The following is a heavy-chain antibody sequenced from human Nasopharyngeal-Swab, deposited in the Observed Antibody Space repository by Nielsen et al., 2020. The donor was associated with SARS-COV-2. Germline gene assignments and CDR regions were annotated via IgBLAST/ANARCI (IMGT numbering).Heavy chain of an antibody. CDR3: VRDRYCSGGSCYSPAFDI. V-gene: IGHV3-48*02. J-gene: IGHJ3*02. D-gene: IGHD2-15*01. CDR1: GFAFIDYS. CDR2: ITSSSSTR. Sequence: GGSLRLSCAASGFAFIDYSMDWVRQAPGKGLEWVSYITSSSSTRYYADSVKGRFTVSRDNAKNSLYLQMSSLRDEDTAVYYCVRDRYCSGGSCYSPAFDIWGQGTMVTVSS.